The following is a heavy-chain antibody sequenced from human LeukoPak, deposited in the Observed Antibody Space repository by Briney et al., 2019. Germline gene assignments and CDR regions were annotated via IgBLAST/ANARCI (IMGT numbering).Heavy chain of an antibody. CDR2: ISSSSSYI. D-gene: IGHD4-17*01. CDR1: GFTFSSYS. V-gene: IGHV3-21*01. J-gene: IGHJ4*02. Sequence: GGSLRLSCAASGFTFSSYSMNWVRRAPGKGLEWVSSISSSSSYIYYADSVKGRFTISRDNAKNSLYLQMNSLRAEDTAVYYCARENGDYSPFDYWGQGTLVTVSS. CDR3: ARENGDYSPFDY.